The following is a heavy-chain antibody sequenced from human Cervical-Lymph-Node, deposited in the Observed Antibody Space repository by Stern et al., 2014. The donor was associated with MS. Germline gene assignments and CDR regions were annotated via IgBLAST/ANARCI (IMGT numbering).Heavy chain of an antibody. Sequence: QVQLVQSGAEVKKPGASVKGSCKASGYTFTSYGFSWVRQAPGQGLELVGWISVYSGNTNYARKFQGRVTLTTDTSTSTVYMELTNLRSDDTAVYYCARAYEGDYWGQGTLVTVSS. V-gene: IGHV1-18*01. CDR1: GYTFTSYG. CDR3: ARAYEGDY. J-gene: IGHJ4*02. D-gene: IGHD3-3*01. CDR2: ISVYSGNT.